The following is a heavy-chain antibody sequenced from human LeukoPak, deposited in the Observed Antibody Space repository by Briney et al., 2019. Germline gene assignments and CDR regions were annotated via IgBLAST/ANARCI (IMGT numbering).Heavy chain of an antibody. CDR2: ISYDGSNK. J-gene: IGHJ6*03. V-gene: IGHV3-30*18. CDR3: AKTTPYYYCMDV. CDR1: GFTFSSYG. D-gene: IGHD2-15*01. Sequence: GGSLRLSCAASGFTFSSYGMHWVRQAPGKGLEWVAVISYDGSNKYYADSVKGRFTISRDNSKNTLYLQMNSLRAEDTAVYYCAKTTPYYYCMDVWGKGTTVTVSS.